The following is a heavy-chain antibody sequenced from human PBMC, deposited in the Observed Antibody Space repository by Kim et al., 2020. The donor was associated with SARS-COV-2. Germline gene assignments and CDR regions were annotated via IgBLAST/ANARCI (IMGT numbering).Heavy chain of an antibody. Sequence: GGSLRLSCAASGFTFSDYYMSWIRQAPGKGLEWVSYISSSSSYTNYADSVKGRFTISRDNAKNSLYLQMNSLRAEDTAVYYCARALGSIAARPDYYGMDVWGQGTTFSASS. V-gene: IGHV3-11*06. CDR3: ARALGSIAARPDYYGMDV. CDR2: ISSSSSYT. J-gene: IGHJ6*02. D-gene: IGHD6-6*01. CDR1: GFTFSDYY.